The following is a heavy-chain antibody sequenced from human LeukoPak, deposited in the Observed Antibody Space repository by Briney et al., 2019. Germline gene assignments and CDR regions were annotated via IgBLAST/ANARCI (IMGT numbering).Heavy chain of an antibody. J-gene: IGHJ4*02. Sequence: GGALRLSCAASEFTFSSSGMTWVRQAPGKGLEVVSTVSSSGENTYYADSVKGRFTISRDNSKNTLYLQMNSLRAEDTAVYYCAKDIGGSYYAGYLDGDYWGQGTLVTVSS. CDR2: VSSSGENT. V-gene: IGHV3-23*01. CDR3: AKDIGGSYYAGYLDGDY. D-gene: IGHD1-26*01. CDR1: EFTFSSSG.